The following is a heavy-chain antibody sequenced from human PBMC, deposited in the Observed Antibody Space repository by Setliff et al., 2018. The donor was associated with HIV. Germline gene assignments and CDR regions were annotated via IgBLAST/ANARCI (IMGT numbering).Heavy chain of an antibody. J-gene: IGHJ6*03. CDR2: IIPMLGTA. CDR1: GGTFRSNA. CDR3: AREGGSNLPSGGEGLVNYFQYMDV. V-gene: IGHV1-69*13. D-gene: IGHD4-4*01. Sequence: RASVKVSCKASGGTFRSNAISWVRQAPGQGLEWMGGIIPMLGTADHAEKFQDRVTITADESTRTVYMELSSLRSEDTAVYYCAREGGSNLPSGGEGLVNYFQYMDVWGTGTTVTVSS.